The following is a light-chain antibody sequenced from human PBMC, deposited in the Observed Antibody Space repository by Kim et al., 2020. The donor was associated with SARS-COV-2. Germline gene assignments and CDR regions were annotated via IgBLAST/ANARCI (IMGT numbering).Light chain of an antibody. CDR2: RAS. Sequence: EILMTQSPATLSVSPGERASLSCWASQSVSDNLAWYQRKPAQAPRLLIYRASTRATGVPARFSGNGSATEFTLTISSLQSEDFAIYYCQQYNNWPLTFGQGTRLEIK. CDR1: QSVSDN. CDR3: QQYNNWPLT. V-gene: IGKV3-15*01. J-gene: IGKJ5*01.